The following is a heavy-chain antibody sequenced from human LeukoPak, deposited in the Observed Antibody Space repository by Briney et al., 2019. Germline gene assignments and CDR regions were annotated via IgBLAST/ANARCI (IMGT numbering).Heavy chain of an antibody. V-gene: IGHV3-13*01. D-gene: IGHD4-17*01. J-gene: IGHJ4*02. CDR2: IGPTGDT. CDR3: AGGKPGGYGSDDGDRFIDY. CDR1: GFPFSTYD. Sequence: GGSQRLSCAASGFPFSTYDMHWVRQAPGKGLERVSAIGPTGDTYYLGSVKGRFTISRDNFKSSLYLEMNNLRTEDTALYYCAGGKPGGYGSDDGDRFIDYWGQGTLVTVSS.